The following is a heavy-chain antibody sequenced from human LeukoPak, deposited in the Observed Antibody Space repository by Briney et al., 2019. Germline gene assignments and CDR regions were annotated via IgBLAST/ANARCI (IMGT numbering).Heavy chain of an antibody. Sequence: SVKVSCKASGGTFSSYAISWVRQAPGQRLEWLGGIIPIFGTANYAQKFQGRVTITTDESTSTAYMELSSLRSEDTAVYYCARESGRGWGSLCYWGQGTLVTVSS. D-gene: IGHD3-16*01. CDR2: IIPIFGTA. J-gene: IGHJ4*02. CDR3: ARESGRGWGSLCY. CDR1: GGTFSSYA. V-gene: IGHV1-69*05.